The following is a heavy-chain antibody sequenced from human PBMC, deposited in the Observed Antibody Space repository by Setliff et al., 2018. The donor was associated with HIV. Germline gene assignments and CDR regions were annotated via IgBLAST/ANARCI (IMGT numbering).Heavy chain of an antibody. CDR3: ARHSDFWSEDAFDI. CDR1: GGSFSGYY. D-gene: IGHD3-3*01. Sequence: KPSETLSLTCAVYGGSFSGYYWSWLRQPPGKGLEWIGYISYTGSTNYNPSLKSRVTILVDPSNNQFSLRLSSVTAADTAVYYCARHSDFWSEDAFDIWAQGTVVTVSS. J-gene: IGHJ3*02. CDR2: ISYTGST. V-gene: IGHV4-59*08.